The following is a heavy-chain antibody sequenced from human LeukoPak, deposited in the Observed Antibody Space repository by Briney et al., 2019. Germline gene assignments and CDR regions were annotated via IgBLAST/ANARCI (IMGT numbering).Heavy chain of an antibody. J-gene: IGHJ4*02. CDR1: GFTFSSYW. D-gene: IGHD1-26*01. CDR2: IKQDGSEK. V-gene: IGHV3-7*01. CDR3: ARDRGWELWDYFDY. Sequence: GGSLRLSCAASGFTFSSYWMSWVRQAPGKGLEWVANIKQDGSEKYYVDSVKGRFTISRDNAKNSLYLQMNSLRAEDTAVYYCARDRGWELWDYFDYWGQGTLVTVSS.